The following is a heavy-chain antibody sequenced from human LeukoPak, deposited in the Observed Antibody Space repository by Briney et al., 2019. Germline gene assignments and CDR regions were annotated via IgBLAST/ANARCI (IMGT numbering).Heavy chain of an antibody. J-gene: IGHJ5*02. CDR1: GESFSGYY. CDR2: INHSGST. Sequence: SETLSLTCAVYGESFSGYYWSWIRQPPGKGLEWIGEINHSGSTNYNPSLKSRVTISVDTSKNQFSLKLSSVTAADTAVYYCARADTDWYDPWGQGTLVTVSS. CDR3: ARADTDWYDP. D-gene: IGHD4-17*01. V-gene: IGHV4-34*01.